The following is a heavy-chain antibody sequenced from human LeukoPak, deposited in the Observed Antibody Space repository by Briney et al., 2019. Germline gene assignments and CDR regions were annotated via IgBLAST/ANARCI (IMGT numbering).Heavy chain of an antibody. CDR1: GYTFTSYG. CDR2: ISAYNGNT. D-gene: IGHD3-22*01. CDR3: ARARLITMIVVVEDAFDI. Sequence: ASVKPSCKASGYTFTSYGISWVRQAPGQGLEWVGGISAYNGNTNYAQKLQGRVTMTTDTSTSTPYMELSSLRSDDTAVYYCARARLITMIVVVEDAFDIWGQGKMVTVSA. J-gene: IGHJ3*02. V-gene: IGHV1-18*01.